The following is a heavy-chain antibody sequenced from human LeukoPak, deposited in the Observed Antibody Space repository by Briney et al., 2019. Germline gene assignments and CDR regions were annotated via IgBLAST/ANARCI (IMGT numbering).Heavy chain of an antibody. D-gene: IGHD3-22*01. CDR1: GGSISSSSYY. V-gene: IGHV4-39*07. J-gene: IGHJ5*02. Sequence: SETLSLTCTVSGGSISSSSYYWGWIRQPPGKGLEWIGRIYTSGSTNYNPSLKSRVTMSVDTSKNQFSLKLSSVTAADTAVYYCARDLGTGPDYYDSSGYYLSWFDPWGQGTLVTVSS. CDR3: ARDLGTGPDYYDSSGYYLSWFDP. CDR2: IYTSGST.